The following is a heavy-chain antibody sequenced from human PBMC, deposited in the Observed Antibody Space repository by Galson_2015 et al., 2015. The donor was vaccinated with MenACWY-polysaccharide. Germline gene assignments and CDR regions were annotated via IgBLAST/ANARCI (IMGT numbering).Heavy chain of an antibody. J-gene: IGHJ3*02. CDR2: ISDDGGVK. V-gene: IGHV3-30-3*01. CDR3: ARDLSGFGAFGI. Sequence: LRLSCAVSGFTFSTTSYAMHWVRQAPGKGLEWVAIISDDGGVKYYADSVKGRFTISRDNSKNTLYLQMSSLRPEDTALYYCARDLSGFGAFGIWGQGTMVTVSS. CDR1: GFTFSTTSYA. D-gene: IGHD3-22*01.